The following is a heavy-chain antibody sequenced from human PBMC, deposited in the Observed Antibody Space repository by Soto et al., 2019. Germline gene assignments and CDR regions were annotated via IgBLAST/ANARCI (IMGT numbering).Heavy chain of an antibody. CDR1: GFTFSSYS. D-gene: IGHD3-3*01. J-gene: IGHJ6*03. CDR3: ASSAVGEGGGYDFWSGYYTQYYMDV. Sequence: GGSLRLSCAASGFTFSSYSMNWVRQAPGKGLEWVSSISSSSSYIYYADSVKGRFTISRDNAKNSLYLQMNSLRAEDTAVYYCASSAVGEGGGYDFWSGYYTQYYMDVWGKGTTVTVSS. V-gene: IGHV3-21*01. CDR2: ISSSSSYI.